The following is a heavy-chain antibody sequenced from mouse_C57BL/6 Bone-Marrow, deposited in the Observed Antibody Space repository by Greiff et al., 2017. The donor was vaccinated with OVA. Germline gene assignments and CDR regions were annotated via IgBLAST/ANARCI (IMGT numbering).Heavy chain of an antibody. J-gene: IGHJ3*01. CDR2: IYPRSGNP. D-gene: IGHD1-1*01. CDR3: ASAGGGSSLAY. Sequence: VKLMESGAELVRPGASVKLSCKASGYTFTSYGISWVKQRTGQGLEWIGEIYPRSGNPNYNEKFKGKATLTVDKSSSTAYMELRSLTSEDSAVSFCASAGGGSSLAYWGQGTLVTVSA. V-gene: IGHV1-81*01. CDR1: GYTFTSYG.